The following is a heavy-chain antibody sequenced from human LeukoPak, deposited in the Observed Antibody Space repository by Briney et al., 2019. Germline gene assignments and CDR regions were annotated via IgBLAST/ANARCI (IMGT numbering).Heavy chain of an antibody. CDR1: GFIFSTYT. V-gene: IGHV3-30*03. D-gene: IGHD3-10*02. Sequence: PGKSLRLSCAASGFIFSTYTMHWARQAPGKGLEWVAIISYDGSDPYYADSVKGRFTISRDDSNNTLYLQMDSLRPEDTAVYYCGSPDCSPWFDPWGQGTLVTVSP. J-gene: IGHJ5*02. CDR2: ISYDGSDP. CDR3: GSPDCSPWFDP.